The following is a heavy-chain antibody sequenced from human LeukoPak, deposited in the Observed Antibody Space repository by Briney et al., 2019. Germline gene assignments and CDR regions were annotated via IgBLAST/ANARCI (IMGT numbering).Heavy chain of an antibody. CDR3: AKGPELQY. D-gene: IGHD1-26*01. CDR2: ISYDGSNK. V-gene: IGHV3-30*18. J-gene: IGHJ4*02. Sequence: GGSLRLSCAASGFTFRSYGMPWVRQAPGKGLEWVAVISYDGSNKYYADSVKGRFTISRDNSKNTPYLQMNSLRAEDTAVYYCAKGPELQYWGQGTLVTVS. CDR1: GFTFRSYG.